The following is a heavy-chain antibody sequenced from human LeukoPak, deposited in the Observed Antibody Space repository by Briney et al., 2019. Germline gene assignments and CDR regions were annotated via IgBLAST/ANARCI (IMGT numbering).Heavy chain of an antibody. CDR2: IYTSGST. D-gene: IGHD6-19*01. Sequence: SETLSLTCTVSGGSISSYYWSWIRQPAGKGLEWIGRIYTSGSTNYNPSLKSRVTMSVDTPKNQFSLKLSSVTAADTAVYYCAREDSSGWANWFDPWGQGTLVTVSS. CDR3: AREDSSGWANWFDP. V-gene: IGHV4-4*07. J-gene: IGHJ5*02. CDR1: GGSISSYY.